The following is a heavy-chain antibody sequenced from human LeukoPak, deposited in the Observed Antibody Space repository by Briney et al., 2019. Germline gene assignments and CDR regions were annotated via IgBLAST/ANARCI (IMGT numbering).Heavy chain of an antibody. Sequence: GASVKVSCKASGYTFTHHGISWVRQAPGQGLEWMGWISCYNGDTMYAQNVQGRVTMTTETSTRTAYIELRSLRSDDTAVYYCATGYYYDSSNWFDPWGQGTLVTVSS. CDR1: GYTFTHHG. CDR2: ISCYNGDT. J-gene: IGHJ5*02. CDR3: ATGYYYDSSNWFDP. D-gene: IGHD3-22*01. V-gene: IGHV1-18*01.